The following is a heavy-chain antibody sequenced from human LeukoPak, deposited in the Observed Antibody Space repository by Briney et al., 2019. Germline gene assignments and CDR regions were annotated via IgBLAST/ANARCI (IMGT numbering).Heavy chain of an antibody. D-gene: IGHD6-19*01. J-gene: IGHJ4*02. CDR2: INSYNGGT. V-gene: IGHV1-2*02. Sequence: ASVKVSCKASGYTFTGYYLHWVRQAPGQGLEWMGWINSYNGGTQYAQKFQSRVTLTRDTSISTAYMELSSLRSDDTAVYFCAKEGIAVAGTTPGVDYWGQGTLVTVSS. CDR3: AKEGIAVAGTTPGVDY. CDR1: GYTFTGYY.